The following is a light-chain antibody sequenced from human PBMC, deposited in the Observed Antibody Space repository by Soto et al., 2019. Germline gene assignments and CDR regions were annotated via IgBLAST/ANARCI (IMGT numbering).Light chain of an antibody. CDR3: QHYESWPWT. V-gene: IGKV1-5*01. Sequence: DIQMTQSPSTLSASVGDRVTITCRASQSIRSWLAWYQLRPGKAPKVLIYDASSLEGGVPSRFSGSGSETEFTLTISSLQPDDFATYYCQHYESWPWTFGQGTKVEFK. CDR2: DAS. CDR1: QSIRSW. J-gene: IGKJ1*01.